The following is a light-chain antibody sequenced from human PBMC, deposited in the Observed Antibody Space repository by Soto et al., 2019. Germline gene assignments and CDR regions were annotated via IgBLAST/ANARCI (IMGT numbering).Light chain of an antibody. Sequence: EIVLTQSPATLSSSPGETATLSSRASQYVGTRLAWYQHKPGQAPRLLIYGASSRATGIPDRFSGSGSGTDFSLTISRLEPEDFAVYYCQQYGSSPLTFGGGTKVDIK. J-gene: IGKJ4*01. CDR2: GAS. V-gene: IGKV3-20*01. CDR1: QYVGTR. CDR3: QQYGSSPLT.